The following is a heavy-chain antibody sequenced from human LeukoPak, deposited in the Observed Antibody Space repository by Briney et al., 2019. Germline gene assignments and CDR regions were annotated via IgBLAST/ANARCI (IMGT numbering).Heavy chain of an antibody. V-gene: IGHV4-59*11. CDR3: ARGFWSGYSYYYYYYMDV. Sequence: SETLSLTCTDSGGSISSHYWSWIRQPPGKGLEWIGYIYYSGSTNYNPSLKSRVTISVDTSKNQFSLKLSSVTAADTAVYYCARGFWSGYSYYYYYYMDVWGKGTTVTVSS. J-gene: IGHJ6*03. D-gene: IGHD3-3*01. CDR2: IYYSGST. CDR1: GGSISSHY.